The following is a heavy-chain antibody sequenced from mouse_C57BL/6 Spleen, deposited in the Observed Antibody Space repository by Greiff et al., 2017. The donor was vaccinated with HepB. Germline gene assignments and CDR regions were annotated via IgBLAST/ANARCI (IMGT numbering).Heavy chain of an antibody. CDR3: ARNYGGFDD. CDR1: GYTFTSYW. Sequence: VQLQQPGAELVKPGASVKLSCKASGYTFTSYWMQWVKQRPGQGLEWIGEIDPSDSYTNYNQKFKGKATLTVDTSSSTAYMQLSSLTSEDSAVYYCARNYGGFDDWGQGTLVTVSA. J-gene: IGHJ3*01. D-gene: IGHD1-1*02. CDR2: IDPSDSYT. V-gene: IGHV1-50*01.